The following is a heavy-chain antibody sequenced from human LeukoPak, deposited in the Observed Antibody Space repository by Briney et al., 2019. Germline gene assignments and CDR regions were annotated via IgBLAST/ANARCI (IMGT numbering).Heavy chain of an antibody. J-gene: IGHJ4*02. CDR1: GFTFSSYG. CDR2: ISYDGSNK. D-gene: IGHD3-22*01. V-gene: IGHV3-30*03. CDR3: ARHLDLYYYDSSGYYFDY. Sequence: GGSLRLSCAASGFTFSSYGMHWVRQAPGKGLEWVAVISYDGSNKYYADSVKGRFTISRDNSKNTLYLQMNSLRAEDTAVYYCARHLDLYYYDSSGYYFDYWGQGTLVTVSS.